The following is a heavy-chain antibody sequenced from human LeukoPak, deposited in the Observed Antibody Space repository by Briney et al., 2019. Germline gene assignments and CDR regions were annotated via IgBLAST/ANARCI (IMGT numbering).Heavy chain of an antibody. Sequence: GASVNVSCTASGYTFTNHGISWVRQAPGQGLEWMGWISTYNGNTNYAQHVQGRVTMTTDPSTSKVYMELRSVRSDDTAVYYCARDTWYYGSGTADYFDYWGQGTLVTVSS. V-gene: IGHV1-18*01. CDR3: ARDTWYYGSGTADYFDY. D-gene: IGHD3-10*01. J-gene: IGHJ4*02. CDR2: ISTYNGNT. CDR1: GYTFTNHG.